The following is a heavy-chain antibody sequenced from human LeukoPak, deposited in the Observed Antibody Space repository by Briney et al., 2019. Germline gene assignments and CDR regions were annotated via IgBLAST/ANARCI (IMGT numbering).Heavy chain of an antibody. J-gene: IGHJ4*02. D-gene: IGHD5-12*01. CDR1: GFTFSSYS. CDR3: AKDPGDGYDY. CDR2: ISSSSSYI. Sequence: GGSLRLSCAASGFTFSSYSMNWVRQAPGKGLEWVSSISSSSSYIYYADSMKGRFTISRDNSKNTLYLQMNSLRAEDTAVYYCAKDPGDGYDYWGQGTLVTVSS. V-gene: IGHV3-21*04.